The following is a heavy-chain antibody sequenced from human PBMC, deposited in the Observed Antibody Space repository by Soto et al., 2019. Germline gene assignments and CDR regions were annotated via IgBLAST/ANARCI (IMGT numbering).Heavy chain of an antibody. CDR2: INHSGST. V-gene: IGHV4-39*07. CDR3: ARGGRIASSLYYYYYGMDV. D-gene: IGHD3-3*02. Sequence: PSETLSLTCTVSGGSISSSSYYWSWIRQPPGKGLEWIGEINHSGSTNYNPSLKSRVTISVDTSKNQFSLKLSSVTAADTAVYYCARGGRIASSLYYYYYGMDVWGQGTTVTVSS. J-gene: IGHJ6*02. CDR1: GGSISSSSYY.